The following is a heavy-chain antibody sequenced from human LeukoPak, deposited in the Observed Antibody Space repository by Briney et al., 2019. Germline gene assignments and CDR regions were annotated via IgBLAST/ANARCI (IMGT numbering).Heavy chain of an antibody. CDR3: ARDITNDSSGYYRWRNAFDI. V-gene: IGHV3-48*01. Sequence: GGSLRLSCAASGFTFSSYAMSWVRQAPGKGLEWVSYISSSSSTIYYADSVKGRFTISRDNAKNSLYLQMNSLRAEDTAVYYCARDITNDSSGYYRWRNAFDIWGQGTMVTVSS. CDR1: GFTFSSYA. J-gene: IGHJ3*02. D-gene: IGHD3-22*01. CDR2: ISSSSSTI.